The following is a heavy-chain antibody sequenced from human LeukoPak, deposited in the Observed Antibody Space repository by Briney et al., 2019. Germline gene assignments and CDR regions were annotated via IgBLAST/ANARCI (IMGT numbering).Heavy chain of an antibody. CDR1: GFTFSSYA. V-gene: IGHV3-23*01. Sequence: GGSLTLSCAGSGFTFSSYAMSWVRQAPGQGMEWVSVISDSGDYTSYADSVRGRFTISRDNSRNTLYLQMISLRPEDTAVYYCAKDTSIGKYCTNGVCSPFDYWGQGTLVTVSS. D-gene: IGHD2-8*01. CDR2: ISDSGDYT. J-gene: IGHJ4*02. CDR3: AKDTSIGKYCTNGVCSPFDY.